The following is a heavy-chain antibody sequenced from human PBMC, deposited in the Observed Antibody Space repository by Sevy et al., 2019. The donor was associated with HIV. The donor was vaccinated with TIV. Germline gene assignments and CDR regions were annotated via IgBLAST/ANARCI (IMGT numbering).Heavy chain of an antibody. J-gene: IGHJ6*02. Sequence: GGSLRLSCAASGFTFSTYGMHWVRQAPGKGLEWVAFIRFDGTINYYTDSVKGRLTISRDNSKNTLDLQMNSLRAEDTAVYFCAKVLHIVVVPAAIDYYYGMDVWGQGTTVTVSS. V-gene: IGHV3-30*02. CDR3: AKVLHIVVVPAAIDYYYGMDV. CDR1: GFTFSTYG. D-gene: IGHD2-2*01. CDR2: IRFDGTIN.